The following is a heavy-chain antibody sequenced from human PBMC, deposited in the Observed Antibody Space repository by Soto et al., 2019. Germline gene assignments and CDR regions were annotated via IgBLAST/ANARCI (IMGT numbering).Heavy chain of an antibody. D-gene: IGHD3-3*01. J-gene: IGHJ5*02. CDR3: ARGVKIFGVVMVNWFDP. V-gene: IGHV1-2*04. Sequence: GASVKVSCKASGYTFTGYYIHWVRQAPGQGLEWMGWINPTSGGTNYAQKFQGWVTMTRDTSISTAYMELSRLRSDDTAVYYCARGVKIFGVVMVNWFDPWGQGTLVTVSS. CDR1: GYTFTGYY. CDR2: INPTSGGT.